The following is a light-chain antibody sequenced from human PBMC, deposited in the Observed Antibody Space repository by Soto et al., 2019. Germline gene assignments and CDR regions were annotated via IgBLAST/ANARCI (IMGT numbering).Light chain of an antibody. V-gene: IGKV1-12*02. CDR1: QIINKW. Sequence: DIQMTQSPSPVSASVGDRVTITCRASQIINKWLAWYQQKPGKAPTLLIYAASTLQSGVPSRFSGSGSGTDCTLTISSLQPEDFATYYCQQANSFPFTFGPGTKVDIK. J-gene: IGKJ3*01. CDR3: QQANSFPFT. CDR2: AAS.